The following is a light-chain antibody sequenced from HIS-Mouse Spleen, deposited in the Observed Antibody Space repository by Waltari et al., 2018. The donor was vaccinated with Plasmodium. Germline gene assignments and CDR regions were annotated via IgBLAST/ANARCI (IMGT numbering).Light chain of an antibody. Sequence: DIQMTQSPSSLSASVGDRVTITCRASQSISSYLNWYQQKPVTAPKLLIYAASSLQSGVPSRFSGSGSGTDFTLTISSLQPEDFATYYCQQSYSTWTFGQGTKVEIK. V-gene: IGKV1-39*01. CDR1: QSISSY. J-gene: IGKJ1*01. CDR3: QQSYSTWT. CDR2: AAS.